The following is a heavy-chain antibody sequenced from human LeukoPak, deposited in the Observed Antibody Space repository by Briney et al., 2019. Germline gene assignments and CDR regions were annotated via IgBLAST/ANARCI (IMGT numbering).Heavy chain of an antibody. CDR1: GFTFSSYA. J-gene: IGHJ3*02. CDR3: ARQAVTTEGAFDI. V-gene: IGHV3-64*01. Sequence: GGSLRLSCAASGFTFSSYAMHWVRQAPGKGLEYVSAISSNGGSTYYANSVKGRLTISRDNSKNTLYLQMGSLRAEDMAVYYCARQAVTTEGAFDIWGQGTMVTVSS. CDR2: ISSNGGST. D-gene: IGHD4-17*01.